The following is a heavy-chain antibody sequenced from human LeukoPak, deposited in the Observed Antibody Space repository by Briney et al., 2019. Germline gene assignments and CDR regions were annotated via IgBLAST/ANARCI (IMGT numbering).Heavy chain of an antibody. CDR3: ASFDYDFWSGYRLDY. CDR1: GASISSGGYY. V-gene: IGHV4-31*03. D-gene: IGHD3-3*01. Sequence: PSQTLSLTCSVSGASISSGGYYWTWIRQLPGKGLEWIGFIYYSGSTHYNPSLKSRISMSVDTSKNQFSLRLRSVTAADTALYYCASFDYDFWSGYRLDYWGQGTLVTVSS. J-gene: IGHJ4*02. CDR2: IYYSGST.